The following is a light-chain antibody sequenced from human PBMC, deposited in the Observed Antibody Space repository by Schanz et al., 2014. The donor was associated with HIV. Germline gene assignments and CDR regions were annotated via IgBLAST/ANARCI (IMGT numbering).Light chain of an antibody. Sequence: QSALTQPRSVSGSPGQSVTISCTGTNSDVGGYDYVSWYQQYPGKAPKLMIYDGYKRPSGVPDRFSGSKSGNTASLSISGLQAEDEADYYCASYTTSHTFVFGTGTKLTVL. V-gene: IGLV2-11*01. CDR2: DGY. CDR1: NSDVGGYDY. J-gene: IGLJ1*01. CDR3: ASYTTSHTFV.